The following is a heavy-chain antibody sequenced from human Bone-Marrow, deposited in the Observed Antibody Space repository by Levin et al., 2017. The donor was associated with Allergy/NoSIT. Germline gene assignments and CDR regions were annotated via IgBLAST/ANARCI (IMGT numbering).Heavy chain of an antibody. V-gene: IGHV3-66*02. J-gene: IGHJ4*02. Sequence: GGSLRLSCAASGFTVSSNYVSWVRQAPGKGLEWVSVIYSDGRTYYAESAKGRFTISRDNSKNILYLQMNSLRAEDTAVYYCAKNGGWYGAGYFDYWGQGTLVTVSS. D-gene: IGHD6-19*01. CDR3: AKNGGWYGAGYFDY. CDR1: GFTVSSNY. CDR2: IYSDGRT.